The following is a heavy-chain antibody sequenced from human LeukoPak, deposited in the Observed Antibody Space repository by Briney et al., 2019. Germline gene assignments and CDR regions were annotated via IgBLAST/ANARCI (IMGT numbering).Heavy chain of an antibody. CDR1: GGSFSGYY. V-gene: IGHV4-34*12. Sequence: SETLSLTCAVYGGSFSGYYWSWIRQPPGKGLEWIGSIFYSGSTYYNPSLKSRVTISVDTSKTQFSLKLSSVTAADTAVYYCAKQQMVRCFYYWGQGTLVTVSS. D-gene: IGHD6-13*01. J-gene: IGHJ4*02. CDR2: IFYSGST. CDR3: AKQQMVRCFYY.